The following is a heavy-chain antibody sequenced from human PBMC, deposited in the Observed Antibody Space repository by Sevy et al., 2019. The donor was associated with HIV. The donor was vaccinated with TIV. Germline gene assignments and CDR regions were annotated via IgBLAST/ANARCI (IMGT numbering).Heavy chain of an antibody. D-gene: IGHD2-15*01. V-gene: IGHV3-53*01. Sequence: GGSLRLSCAASGFSVSSNYMSWVRQAPGKGPEWVAVIHSGGKISYADSVQGRFTISRDNSKYTLYLQMKSLRAEDTAVYYCAREDIVLGEDNYYGIDVWGQGTTVTVSS. CDR3: AREDIVLGEDNYYGIDV. CDR1: GFSVSSNY. CDR2: IHSGGKI. J-gene: IGHJ6*02.